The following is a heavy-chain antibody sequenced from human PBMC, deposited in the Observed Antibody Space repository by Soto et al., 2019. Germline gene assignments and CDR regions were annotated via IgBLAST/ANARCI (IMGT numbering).Heavy chain of an antibody. CDR2: ISYDGSNK. J-gene: IGHJ4*02. CDR3: AKGDRSGAVPVDY. V-gene: IGHV3-30*18. D-gene: IGHD3-22*01. CDR1: GFTFSSYG. Sequence: QVQLVESGGGVVQPGWSLRLSCAASGFTFSSYGMHWVRQAPGKGLEWVAVISYDGSNKYYADSVKSRFTISRDNSKNTLYLQMNSLRAEDTAVYYCAKGDRSGAVPVDYWGQGTLVTVSS.